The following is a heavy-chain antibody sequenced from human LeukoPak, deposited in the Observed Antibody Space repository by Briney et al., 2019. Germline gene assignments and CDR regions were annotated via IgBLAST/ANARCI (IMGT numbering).Heavy chain of an antibody. J-gene: IGHJ4*02. CDR2: IYYSGST. D-gene: IGHD5-12*01. V-gene: IGHV4-61*01. CDR1: GGSVSSGSYY. Sequence: PSETLSLTCSVSGGSVSSGSYYWNWIRQPPGKGLEWIGYIYYSGSTNYNPSLQSRVTISVDTSRNQSSLKLSSVTAADTAVYYCARGKGYDDSFYDYWGQGTLVTVSS. CDR3: ARGKGYDDSFYDY.